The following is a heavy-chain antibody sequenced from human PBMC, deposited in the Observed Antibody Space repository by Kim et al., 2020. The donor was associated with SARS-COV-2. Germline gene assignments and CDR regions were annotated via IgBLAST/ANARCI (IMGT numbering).Heavy chain of an antibody. CDR1: GFTFSSYG. CDR3: AREVDCGGDCYAYYYYGMDV. V-gene: IGHV3-33*05. Sequence: GGSLRLSCAASGFTFSSYGMHWVRQAPGKGLEWVAVISYDGSNKYYADSVKGRFTISRDNSKNTLYLQMNSLRAEDTAVYYCAREVDCGGDCYAYYYYGMDVWGQGTTVTVSS. CDR2: ISYDGSNK. J-gene: IGHJ6*02. D-gene: IGHD2-21*02.